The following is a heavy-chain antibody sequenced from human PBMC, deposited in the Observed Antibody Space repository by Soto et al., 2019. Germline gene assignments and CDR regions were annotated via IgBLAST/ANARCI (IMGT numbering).Heavy chain of an antibody. CDR2: ISYDGSNK. J-gene: IGHJ4*02. V-gene: IGHV3-30-3*01. Sequence: QVQLVESGGGVVQPGRSLRLSCAASGFIFSSYAMHWVRQAPGKGLEWVAVISYDGSNKYYADSVKGRFTISRDNSKNTSFLQMNSLRAEDTAVYYCASEQLAVLRGVLDYWGQGTLVTVSS. CDR3: ASEQLAVLRGVLDY. D-gene: IGHD1-1*01. CDR1: GFIFSSYA.